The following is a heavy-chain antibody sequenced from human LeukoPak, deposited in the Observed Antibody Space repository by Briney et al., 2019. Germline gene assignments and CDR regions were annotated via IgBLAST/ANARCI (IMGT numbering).Heavy chain of an antibody. J-gene: IGHJ4*02. CDR1: GFTFSTFS. D-gene: IGHD2-2*01. V-gene: IGHV3-21*01. CDR3: AKGGYCTTTSCYLDS. Sequence: PGGSLSLSCAASGFTFSTFSMNWVRQAPGKGLEWVSSISSGSTYIYYADSVKGRFTISRDSAKNSLYLQMDSLRAEDTAVYFCAKGGYCTTTSCYLDSWGQGTLVTVSS. CDR2: ISSGSTYI.